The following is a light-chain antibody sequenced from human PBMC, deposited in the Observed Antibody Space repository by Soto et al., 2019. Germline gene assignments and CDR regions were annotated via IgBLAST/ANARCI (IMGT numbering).Light chain of an antibody. J-gene: IGKJ2*01. Sequence: EIVLTQSPGTLSLSPGERATLSCRASQSGSNNYLAWYQQKPDQAPRLLIYGASSRATGIPDRFSGSGSGTDFTLTISRLEPEDFAVYYCQQYGSSPRYTFGQGTNLEIK. CDR1: QSGSNNY. V-gene: IGKV3-20*01. CDR3: QQYGSSPRYT. CDR2: GAS.